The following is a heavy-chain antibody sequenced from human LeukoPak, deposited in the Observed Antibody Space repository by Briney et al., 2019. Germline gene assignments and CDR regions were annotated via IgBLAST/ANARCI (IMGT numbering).Heavy chain of an antibody. CDR2: INANSGTT. J-gene: IGHJ5*01. CDR1: GFTFSSYA. CDR3: AKPVSGGLAVTADWFHP. D-gene: IGHD6-19*01. V-gene: IGHV3-23*01. Sequence: PGGSLRLSCAASGFTFSSYAMYWVRQAPGKGLEWASTINANSGTTSYAASVRGRFTISRDNSKNTLYLQVNTLRADDTATYYCAKPVSGGLAVTADWFHPWGQGTLVVVSS.